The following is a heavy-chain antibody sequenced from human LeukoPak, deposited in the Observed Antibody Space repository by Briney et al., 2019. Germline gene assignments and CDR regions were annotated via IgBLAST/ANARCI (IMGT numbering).Heavy chain of an antibody. CDR3: AKVAGYSSSWYHFDY. CDR1: GFTFSSYA. CDR2: ISGSGGST. V-gene: IGHV3-23*01. D-gene: IGHD6-13*01. J-gene: IGHJ4*02. Sequence: GGSLRLSCAASGFTFSSYAMSWVRQAPGKGLEWVSAISGSGGSTYYADSVKGRLTISRDNSKNTLYLQMNSLRAADTAVYYCAKVAGYSSSWYHFDYWGQGTLVTVSS.